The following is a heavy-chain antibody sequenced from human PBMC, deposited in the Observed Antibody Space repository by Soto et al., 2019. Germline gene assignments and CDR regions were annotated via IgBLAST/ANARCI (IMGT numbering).Heavy chain of an antibody. V-gene: IGHV3-33*01. CDR2: IWYDGSNK. CDR1: GFTFSDYG. Sequence: QVQLVESGGGVVQPGRSLRLSCAASGFTFSDYGMHWVRQAPGKGREWVAVIWYDGSNKNYADSVKGRFIISRDNSKNTLYLQMNSLRAEDTAVYYCARDPGGSSSSPGDYWGQGTLGTVCS. J-gene: IGHJ4*02. CDR3: ARDPGGSSSSPGDY. D-gene: IGHD6-13*01.